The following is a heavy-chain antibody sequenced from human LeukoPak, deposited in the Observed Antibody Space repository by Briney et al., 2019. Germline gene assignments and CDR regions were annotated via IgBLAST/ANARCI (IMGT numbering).Heavy chain of an antibody. CDR2: IYPGGNI. CDR3: AREGLRSAIDY. D-gene: IGHD4-17*01. CDR1: GFTFSNSY. Sequence: GGSLRLSCAASGFTFSNSYMSWVRQGPGKGLEGVSLIYPGGNIYYADSVKGRFTISRDNSKNTLFLQMNSLRAEDTAVYYCAREGLRSAIDYWGQGTLVTVSS. J-gene: IGHJ4*02. V-gene: IGHV3-53*01.